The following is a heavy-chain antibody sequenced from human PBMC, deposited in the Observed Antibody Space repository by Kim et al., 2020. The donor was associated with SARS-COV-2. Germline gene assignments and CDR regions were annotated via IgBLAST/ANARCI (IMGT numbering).Heavy chain of an antibody. CDR2: IKQDGSEK. CDR1: GFTFSSYW. D-gene: IGHD2-2*01. Sequence: GGSLRLSCAASGFTFSSYWMSWVRQAPGKGLEWVANIKQDGSEKYYVDSVKGRFTISRDNAKNSLYLQMNSLRAEDTAVYYCAREGEDVVVPAAMFPGDYYYGMDVWGQGTTVTVSS. V-gene: IGHV3-7*01. CDR3: AREGEDVVVPAAMFPGDYYYGMDV. J-gene: IGHJ6*02.